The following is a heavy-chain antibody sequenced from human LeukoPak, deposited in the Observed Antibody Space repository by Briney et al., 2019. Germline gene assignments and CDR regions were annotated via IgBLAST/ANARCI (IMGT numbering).Heavy chain of an antibody. CDR1: GFTFSNCG. CDR2: ISSNGGST. V-gene: IGHV3-64*01. J-gene: IGHJ6*02. Sequence: GGSLRLSCAASGFTFSNCGMHWVRQAPGKGLEYVSAISSNGGSTYYANSVKGRFTISRDNSKNTLYLQMGSLRAEDMAVYYCARVGYTSYYYYGMDVWGQGTTVTVSS. CDR3: ARVGYTSYYYYGMDV. D-gene: IGHD6-13*01.